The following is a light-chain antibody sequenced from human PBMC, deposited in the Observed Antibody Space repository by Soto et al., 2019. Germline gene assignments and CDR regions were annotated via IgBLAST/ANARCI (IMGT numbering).Light chain of an antibody. V-gene: IGKV1-16*01. CDR1: QSISTY. CDR3: QHYNSYSEA. J-gene: IGKJ1*01. Sequence: DIQMTQSPSSLSASVGDRVTITCRASQSISTYLNWFHQKPGKAPKVLIYAASSLQSGVPSRFSGSGSGTEFTLTTSSLQPDDFATYYCQHYNSYSEAFGQGTKVDIK. CDR2: AAS.